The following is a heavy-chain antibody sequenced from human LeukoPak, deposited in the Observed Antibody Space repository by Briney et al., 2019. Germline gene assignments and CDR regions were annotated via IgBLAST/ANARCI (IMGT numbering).Heavy chain of an antibody. V-gene: IGHV4-59*01. Sequence: SETLSLTCTVSGGSISDYYWSWIRQPPGKGLEWIGYIYYSGSANYNPSLKSRVTISVDTSKNQFSLELSSVTAADTAVYYCARVGGTNYYDYGMDVWGQGTTVTVSS. D-gene: IGHD3-16*01. J-gene: IGHJ6*02. CDR1: GGSISDYY. CDR2: IYYSGSA. CDR3: ARVGGTNYYDYGMDV.